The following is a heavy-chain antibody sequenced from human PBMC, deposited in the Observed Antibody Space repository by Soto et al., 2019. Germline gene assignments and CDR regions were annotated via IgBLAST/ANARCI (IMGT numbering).Heavy chain of an antibody. J-gene: IGHJ4*02. CDR2: ISAYNGNT. V-gene: IGHV1-18*01. CDR3: ARAPFGSGSYLDSDY. D-gene: IGHD3-10*01. CDR1: GYTFTSYG. Sequence: ASVKVSCKASGYTFTSYGISWVRQAPGEGLEWMGWISAYNGNTNYAQKLQGRVTMTRDTSTSTAYMELSSLRSEDTAVYYCARAPFGSGSYLDSDYWGKGTLVTVSS.